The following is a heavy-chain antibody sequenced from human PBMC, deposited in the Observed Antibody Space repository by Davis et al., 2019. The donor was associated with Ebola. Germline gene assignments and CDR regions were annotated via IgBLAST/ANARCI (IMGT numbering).Heavy chain of an antibody. V-gene: IGHV3-7*01. CDR3: VRDPALVVTGGGWFFGL. CDR2: IYRDGSEK. CDR1: GFTLSGYA. J-gene: IGHJ2*01. Sequence: GGSLRLSCAASGFTLSGYAMHWVRQAPGKGLEWVANIYRDGSEKYYADSVKGRFAVSRDNAKNSLYLQMNSLRAEDTAVYYCVRDPALVVTGGGWFFGLWGRGTLVTVSS. D-gene: IGHD2-21*02.